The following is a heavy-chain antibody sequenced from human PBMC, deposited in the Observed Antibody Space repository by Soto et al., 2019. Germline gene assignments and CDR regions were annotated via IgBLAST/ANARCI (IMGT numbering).Heavy chain of an antibody. J-gene: IGHJ5*02. Sequence: PSGTLSPTCTVSGCSISSSRYYRGRVRQPPGKGLEWIGSIYYSGSTYYNPSLKSRVTISVDTSKNQFSLKLSSVTAADTAVYYCARHRTPKWLQARTWFDPWGQGTLVTVSS. CDR3: ARHRTPKWLQARTWFDP. CDR2: IYYSGST. V-gene: IGHV4-39*01. D-gene: IGHD5-12*01. CDR1: GCSISSSRYY.